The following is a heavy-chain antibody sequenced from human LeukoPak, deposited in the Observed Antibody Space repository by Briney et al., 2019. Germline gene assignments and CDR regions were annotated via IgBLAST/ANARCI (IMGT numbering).Heavy chain of an antibody. CDR3: ARDVAAAGYYYYMDV. J-gene: IGHJ6*03. CDR2: IKQDGSEK. V-gene: IGHV3-7*03. Sequence: GGSLRLSCAASGFTFSRYWMSWVRQAPGKGLEWVANIKQDGSEKNYVDSVKGRFTISRDNAKNSLYLQMNSLRAEDTAVYYCARDVAAAGYYYYMDVWGKGTTVTVSS. CDR1: GFTFSRYW. D-gene: IGHD6-13*01.